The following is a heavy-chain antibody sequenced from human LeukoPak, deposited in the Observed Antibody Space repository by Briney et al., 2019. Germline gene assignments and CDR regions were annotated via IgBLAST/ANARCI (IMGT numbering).Heavy chain of an antibody. CDR1: GYSINNGYF. CDR2: MYHSGTT. CDR3: ARHAKQWLVLYYFDY. Sequence: SETLSLTCSVSGYSINNGYFWGWIRQPPGKGLEWIGSMYHSGTTYYNLSLRSRVSISVDTSKNQFSLKLSSVTAADTAVYYCARHAKQWLVLYYFDYWGQGTLVTVSS. V-gene: IGHV4-38-2*01. J-gene: IGHJ4*02. D-gene: IGHD6-19*01.